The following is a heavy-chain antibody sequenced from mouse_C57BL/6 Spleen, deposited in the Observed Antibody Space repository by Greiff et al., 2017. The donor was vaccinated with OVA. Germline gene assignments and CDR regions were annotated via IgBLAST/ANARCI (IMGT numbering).Heavy chain of an antibody. Sequence: QVQLQQPGAELVKPGASVKMSCKASGYTFTSYWITWVKQRPGQGLEWIGDIYPGSGSTNYTEKFKSKATLTVDTSSSTAYMQLSSLTSEDSAVYYCASASYYYGSSPFAYWGHGTLVTVSA. CDR1: GYTFTSYW. D-gene: IGHD1-1*01. J-gene: IGHJ3*01. CDR3: ASASYYYGSSPFAY. V-gene: IGHV1-55*01. CDR2: IYPGSGST.